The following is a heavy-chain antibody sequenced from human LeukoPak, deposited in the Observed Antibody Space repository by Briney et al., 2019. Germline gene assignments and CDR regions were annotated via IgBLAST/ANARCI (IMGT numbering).Heavy chain of an antibody. D-gene: IGHD4-17*01. J-gene: IGHJ4*02. V-gene: IGHV1-69*04. Sequence: SVKVSCKASGGTFSSYAISWVRQAPGQGLEWMGRIIPILGIANYAQKFQGRVTITADKSMSTAYMELSSLRSEDTAVYYCARDPSPTVTTKLDYWGQGTLVTVSS. CDR1: GGTFSSYA. CDR2: IIPILGIA. CDR3: ARDPSPTVTTKLDY.